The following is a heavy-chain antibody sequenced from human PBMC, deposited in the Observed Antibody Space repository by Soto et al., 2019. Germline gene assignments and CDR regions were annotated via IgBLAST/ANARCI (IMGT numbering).Heavy chain of an antibody. CDR2: INPNGGGT. Sequence: GASVKVSCKASGYTFTGYYIHWVRQAPGQGLEWVGIINPNGGGTSYAQKFQDRFTVTSDTSTSTVYMELSSLRSEDTAVYYCARDSITYYDILTGYSPDIWGQGTMVTVSS. CDR1: GYTFTGYY. J-gene: IGHJ3*02. D-gene: IGHD3-9*01. V-gene: IGHV1-46*01. CDR3: ARDSITYYDILTGYSPDI.